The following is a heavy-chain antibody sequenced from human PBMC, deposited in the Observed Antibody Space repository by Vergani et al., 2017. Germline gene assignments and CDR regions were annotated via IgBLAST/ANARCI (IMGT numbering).Heavy chain of an antibody. CDR2: ISSSGSTI. J-gene: IGHJ5*02. CDR3: ARGSYDFWRRYNWFDP. CDR1: GFTFSSYE. Sequence: EVQLVESGGGLVQPGGSLRLSCAASGFTFSSYEMNWVRQAPGKGLEWVSYISSSGSTIYYADSVKGRLTISRDNAKNSLYLQMNRLRAEDTAVYYCARGSYDFWRRYNWFDPWGQGTLVTVSS. D-gene: IGHD3-3*01. V-gene: IGHV3-48*03.